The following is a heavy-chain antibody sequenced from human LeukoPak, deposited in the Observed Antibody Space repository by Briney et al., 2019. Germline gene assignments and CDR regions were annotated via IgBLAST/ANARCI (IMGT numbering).Heavy chain of an antibody. CDR2: MNPDSGNT. CDR3: ARRPSKYYDILTGYYRSEFDY. CDR1: GGTFSSNG. Sequence: ASVKVSCKASGGTFSSNGISWVRQARGQGLEWMGWMNPDSGNTGYAQKFQGRVTMTRNTSISTAYMELSSLRSEDTAVYYCARRPSKYYDILTGYYRSEFDYWGQGTLVTVSS. D-gene: IGHD3-9*01. V-gene: IGHV1-8*02. J-gene: IGHJ4*02.